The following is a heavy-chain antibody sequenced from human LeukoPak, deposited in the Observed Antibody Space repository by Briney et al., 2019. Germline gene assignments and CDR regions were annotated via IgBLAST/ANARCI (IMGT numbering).Heavy chain of an antibody. J-gene: IGHJ4*02. V-gene: IGHV4-59*06. CDR2: IYYSGST. CDR3: ASWYYYGSGQRGLDY. CDR1: GGSISSYY. Sequence: SETLSLTCTVSGGSISSYYWSWIRQPPGKGLEWIGYIYYSGSTYYNPSLKSRITISVDTSKNQFSLKLSSVTAADTAVYYCASWYYYGSGQRGLDYWGQGTLVTVSS. D-gene: IGHD3-10*01.